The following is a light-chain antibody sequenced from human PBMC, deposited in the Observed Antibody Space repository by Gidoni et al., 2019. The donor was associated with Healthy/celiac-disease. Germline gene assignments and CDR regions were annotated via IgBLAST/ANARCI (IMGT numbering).Light chain of an antibody. CDR3: QQYGSSPMCS. CDR2: GAS. J-gene: IGKJ2*04. CDR1: QSVSSSY. V-gene: IGKV3-20*01. Sequence: DIVLPRSPGTLSLSPGDRATLSCRASQSVSSSYLAWYQQKPGQAPRLLIYGASSRATGIPDRFSGSGSGTDFTLTISRLEPEDFAVYYCQQYGSSPMCSFGQGTKLEIK.